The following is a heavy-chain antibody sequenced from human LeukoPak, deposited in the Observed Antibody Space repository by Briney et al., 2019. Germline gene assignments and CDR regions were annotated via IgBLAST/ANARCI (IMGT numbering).Heavy chain of an antibody. CDR1: GFTVSRHY. D-gene: IGHD5-12*01. CDR3: ARGNSDYDHDY. J-gene: IGHJ4*02. CDR2: IYSPGGT. Sequence: GGSLRLSCAASGFTVSRHYMSWVRQAPGKGLEWVSIIYSPGGTYYADSVKGRFTVTRDNAKNSLSLQMNSLRADDTAVYYCARGNSDYDHDYWGQGTLVTVSS. V-gene: IGHV3-53*01.